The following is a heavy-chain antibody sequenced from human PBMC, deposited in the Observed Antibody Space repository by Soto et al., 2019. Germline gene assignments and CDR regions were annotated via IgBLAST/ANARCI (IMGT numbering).Heavy chain of an antibody. CDR1: GGSISSYY. CDR2: IYTSGST. CDR3: ARVAYYVFWKHPPEDYYCMDV. V-gene: IGHV4-4*07. D-gene: IGHD3-3*01. Sequence: PSETLSLTCTVSGGSISSYYWSWIRQPAGKGLEWIGRIYTSGSTNYNPSLKSRVTMSVDTSKNQFSLKLSSVTAADTAVYYCARVAYYVFWKHPPEDYYCMDVWGQGTTGTFSS. J-gene: IGHJ6*02.